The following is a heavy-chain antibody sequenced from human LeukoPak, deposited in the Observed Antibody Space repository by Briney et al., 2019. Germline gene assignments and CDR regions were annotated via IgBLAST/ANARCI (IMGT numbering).Heavy chain of an antibody. V-gene: IGHV1-18*01. CDR2: ISTYNGNT. Sequence: ASVKVSCKASGYTFTSYGISWVRQAPGQGLEWMGWISTYNGNTNYAQKLQGRVTTTTETSTSTAYMELRSLRSDDTAVYYCGRCGDFCLYMDVWGKGTTVTVSS. D-gene: IGHD3-3*01. J-gene: IGHJ6*03. CDR3: GRCGDFCLYMDV. CDR1: GYTFTSYG.